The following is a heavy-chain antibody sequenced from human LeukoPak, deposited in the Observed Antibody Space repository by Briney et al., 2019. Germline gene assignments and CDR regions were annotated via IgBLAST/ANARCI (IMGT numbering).Heavy chain of an antibody. CDR2: ISSSSSYI. CDR1: GFTFSSYS. D-gene: IGHD6-13*01. V-gene: IGHV3-21*01. Sequence: PGGSLRLSCAASGFTFSSYSMNWVRQAPGKGLEWVSSISSSSSYIYYADSVKGRFTISRDNAKNSLYLQMNSLRAEDTAVYYCARPIAAAGPFDYWGQGTLVTVSS. CDR3: ARPIAAAGPFDY. J-gene: IGHJ4*02.